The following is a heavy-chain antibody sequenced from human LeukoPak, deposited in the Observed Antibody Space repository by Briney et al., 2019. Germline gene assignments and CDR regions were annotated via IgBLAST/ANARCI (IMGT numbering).Heavy chain of an antibody. Sequence: GGSLRLSCAAPGFTFSSYAMSWVRQPPGKGLEWVSGISGSGSRTDYADSVKGRFIISRDNSRNTLYLQMNSPRAEDTAVYYCAKSPNDYDSSGLDYWGQGTLVTVSS. V-gene: IGHV3-23*01. J-gene: IGHJ4*02. CDR2: ISGSGSRT. CDR3: AKSPNDYDSSGLDY. CDR1: GFTFSSYA. D-gene: IGHD3-22*01.